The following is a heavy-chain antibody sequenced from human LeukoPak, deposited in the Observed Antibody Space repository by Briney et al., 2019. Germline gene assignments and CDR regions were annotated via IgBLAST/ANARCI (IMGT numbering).Heavy chain of an antibody. J-gene: IGHJ4*02. CDR2: IYYSGST. D-gene: IGHD5-18*01. CDR3: ARDPYSYGYFDY. CDR1: GGSISRSFYY. V-gene: IGHV4-61*01. Sequence: SETLSLTCTVSGGSISRSFYYWSWIRQPPGKGLEWIGYIYYSGSTNYNPSLKSRVTISVDTSKNQFSLKLSSVTAADTAVYYCARDPYSYGYFDYWGQGTLVTVSS.